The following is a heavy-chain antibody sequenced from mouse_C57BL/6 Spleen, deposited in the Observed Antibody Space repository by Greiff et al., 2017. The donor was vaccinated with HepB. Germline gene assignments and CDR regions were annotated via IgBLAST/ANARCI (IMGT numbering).Heavy chain of an antibody. CDR3: ANYYGSSYGTLYYYAMDY. J-gene: IGHJ4*01. D-gene: IGHD1-1*01. V-gene: IGHV1-59*01. Sequence: QVQLQQPGAELVRPGTSVKLSCKASGYTFTSYWMHWVKQRPGQGLEWIGVIDPSDSYTNYNQKFKGKATLTVATSSSTAYMQLSSLTSEDSAVYYCANYYGSSYGTLYYYAMDYWGQGTSVTVSS. CDR1: GYTFTSYW. CDR2: IDPSDSYT.